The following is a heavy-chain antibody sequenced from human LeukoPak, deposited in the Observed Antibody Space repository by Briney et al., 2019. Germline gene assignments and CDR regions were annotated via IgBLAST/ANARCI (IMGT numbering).Heavy chain of an antibody. CDR3: AREIEQLAASWFDP. V-gene: IGHV4-4*07. CDR1: GGSISSYY. Sequence: SETLSLTCTVSGGSISSYYWGWIRQPAGKGLEWIGRIYTSGSTNYNPSLKSRVTMSVDTSKNQFSLKLSSVTAADTAVYYCAREIEQLAASWFDPWGQGTLVTVSS. CDR2: IYTSGST. J-gene: IGHJ5*02. D-gene: IGHD6-6*01.